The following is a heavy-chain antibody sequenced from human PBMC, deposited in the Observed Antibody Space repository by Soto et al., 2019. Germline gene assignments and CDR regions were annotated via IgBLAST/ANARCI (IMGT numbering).Heavy chain of an antibody. CDR2: FYHSGTT. D-gene: IGHD2-8*01. Sequence: SETLSLTCTVSGDSIKNYFWSWVRQPPGKGLEWIGHFYHSGTTNYSPALKSRVNISIDQSKNQFSLRLNSVTAADTAVYFCARPPGYCNNGVCPTFDFWAQG. V-gene: IGHV4-59*08. CDR3: ARPPGYCNNGVCPTFDF. J-gene: IGHJ4*02. CDR1: GDSIKNYF.